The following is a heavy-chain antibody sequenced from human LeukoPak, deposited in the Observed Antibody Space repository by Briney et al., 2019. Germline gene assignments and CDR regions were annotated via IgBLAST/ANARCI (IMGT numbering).Heavy chain of an antibody. Sequence: PGGSLRLSCAASGIDFSASGMHWVRQAPGMGLEWVTFIQTDGSDKYYAASVAGRFTISRDNSKNTVYLHMNSLRPDDTALYYCAREGGTVVVGRFDYWGQGTLVTVSS. CDR3: AREGGTVVVGRFDY. D-gene: IGHD2-2*01. V-gene: IGHV3-30*02. J-gene: IGHJ4*02. CDR1: GIDFSASG. CDR2: IQTDGSDK.